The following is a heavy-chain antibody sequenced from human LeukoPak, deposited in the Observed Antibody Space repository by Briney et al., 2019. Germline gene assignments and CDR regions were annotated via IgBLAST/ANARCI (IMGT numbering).Heavy chain of an antibody. CDR2: INAGNGNT. J-gene: IGHJ3*02. D-gene: IGHD3-22*01. V-gene: IGHV1-3*01. CDR1: GYTFTSYA. CDR3: AGRSGNYYDSSGYYHAFDI. Sequence: ASVKVSCKASGYTFTSYAMHWVRQAPGQRLEWMGWINAGNGNTKYSQKFQGRVTITRDTSASTAYMELSSLRSEDTAVYYCAGRSGNYYDSSGYYHAFDIWGQGTMATVSS.